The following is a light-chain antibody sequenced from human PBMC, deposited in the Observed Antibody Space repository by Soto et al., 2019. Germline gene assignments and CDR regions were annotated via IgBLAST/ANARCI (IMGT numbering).Light chain of an antibody. CDR3: HQYGTSPQT. V-gene: IGKV3-20*01. J-gene: IGKJ1*01. Sequence: EIVMTQSPATLSLSPGERATVSCRASQSVSSNLAWYQQKPGQAPRLLIYDASRRDIGVPDRFIGSGSATDFTLTISGLEPEDFAVYFCHQYGTSPQTFGQGTKVDIK. CDR1: QSVSSN. CDR2: DAS.